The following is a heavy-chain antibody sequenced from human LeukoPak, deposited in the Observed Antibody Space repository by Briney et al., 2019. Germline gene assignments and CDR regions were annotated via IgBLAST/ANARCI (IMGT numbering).Heavy chain of an antibody. D-gene: IGHD6-19*01. J-gene: IGHJ4*02. CDR2: IIPIFGTA. V-gene: IGHV1-69*01. CDR3: ARALDSSGWYSGFDY. CDR1: GGTFGSYA. Sequence: SVKVSCKASGGTFGSYAINWVRQAPGQGLEWMGGIIPIFGTANYAQKFQGRVTITADESTSAAYMELSSLRSEDTAVYYCARALDSSGWYSGFDYWGQGTLVTVSS.